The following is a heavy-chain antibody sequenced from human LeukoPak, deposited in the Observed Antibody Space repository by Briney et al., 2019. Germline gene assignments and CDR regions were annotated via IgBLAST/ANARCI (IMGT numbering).Heavy chain of an antibody. Sequence: KESGPALVKPTQTLTLTCTFSGFSLSTSGMRVSWIRQPPGKALEWLARIDWDDDKFYSTSLKTRLTISKATSKNQVVLTMTNMDPVDTATYYCARTNYGDYRNWFDPWGQGTLVTVSS. CDR2: IDWDDDK. CDR1: GFSLSTSGMR. V-gene: IGHV2-70*04. CDR3: ARTNYGDYRNWFDP. J-gene: IGHJ5*02. D-gene: IGHD4-17*01.